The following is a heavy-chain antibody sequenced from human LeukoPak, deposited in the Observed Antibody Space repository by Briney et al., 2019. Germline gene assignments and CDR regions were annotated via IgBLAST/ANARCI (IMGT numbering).Heavy chain of an antibody. V-gene: IGHV4-34*01. J-gene: IGHJ6*03. CDR3: ASVPGYYDILTGWSQYYYYMDV. D-gene: IGHD3-9*01. CDR2: INHSGST. Sequence: SETLSLTCAVYGGSFSGYYWSWIRQPPGKGLEWIWEINHSGSTNYNPSLKSRVTISVDTSKNQFSLTLSSVTAADTAVYYCASVPGYYDILTGWSQYYYYMDVWGKGTTVTVSS. CDR1: GGSFSGYY.